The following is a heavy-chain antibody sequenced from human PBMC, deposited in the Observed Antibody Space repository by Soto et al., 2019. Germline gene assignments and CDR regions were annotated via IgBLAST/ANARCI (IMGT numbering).Heavy chain of an antibody. Sequence: GGSLRPSCDASGFSFSSFAMNWVRQAPGRGLEWVSYISDDGASIYYADSLRGRFTISRDNAKNSLSLQMNNLRAEDTAVYYCARENSVQAWLHHFDHWGLGTLVTVSS. CDR3: ARENSVQAWLHHFDH. CDR2: ISDDGASI. V-gene: IGHV3-48*03. J-gene: IGHJ4*02. CDR1: GFSFSSFA. D-gene: IGHD5-18*01.